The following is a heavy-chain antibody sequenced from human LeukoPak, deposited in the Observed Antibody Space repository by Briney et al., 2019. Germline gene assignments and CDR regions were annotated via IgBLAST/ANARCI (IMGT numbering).Heavy chain of an antibody. V-gene: IGHV4-34*01. CDR1: GGSFSGYY. CDR3: ARLRGPTYYYGSGSYYNARISYYYYGMDV. J-gene: IGHJ6*02. Sequence: PSEILSLTCAVYGGSFSGYYWSWIRQPPGKGLEWIGEINHSGSTNYNPSLKSRVTISVDTSKNQFSLKLSSVTAADTAVYYCARLRGPTYYYGSGSYYNARISYYYYGMDVWGQGTTVTVSS. CDR2: INHSGST. D-gene: IGHD3-10*01.